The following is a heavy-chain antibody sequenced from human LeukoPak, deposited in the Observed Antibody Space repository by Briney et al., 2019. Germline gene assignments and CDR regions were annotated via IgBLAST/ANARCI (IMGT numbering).Heavy chain of an antibody. CDR3: ARDFRAAMVSDWFDP. V-gene: IGHV1-18*01. D-gene: IGHD5-18*01. J-gene: IGHJ5*02. Sequence: ASVKVSCKASGYTFTNYGISWVRQAPGQGLEWMGWISAYNGHTNYAQKLQGRVTMTTDTSTSTAYMELRSLRSDDTAVYYCARDFRAAMVSDWFDPWGQGTLVTVSS. CDR1: GYTFTNYG. CDR2: ISAYNGHT.